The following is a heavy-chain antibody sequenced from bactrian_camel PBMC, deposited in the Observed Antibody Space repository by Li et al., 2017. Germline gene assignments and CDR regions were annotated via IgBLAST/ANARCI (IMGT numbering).Heavy chain of an antibody. CDR3: VADPGGTGARWSPPFNALADFGV. J-gene: IGHJ6*01. CDR2: IDSGDIR. V-gene: IGHV3S42*01. Sequence: VQLVESGGGSVQVGGSMILSCDCATFTCMGWFRRAPGKEREGVALIDSGDIRRYANSVKGRFTISRDNAENAVYLQMNRVKPDDTAKYYCVADPGGTGARWSPPFNALADFGVWGRGTQVTVS. CDR1: TFTC. D-gene: IGHD5*01.